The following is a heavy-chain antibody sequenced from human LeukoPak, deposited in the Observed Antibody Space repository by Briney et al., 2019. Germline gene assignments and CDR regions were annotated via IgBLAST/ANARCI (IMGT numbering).Heavy chain of an antibody. CDR2: ISGSGGST. CDR1: GFTFSSYA. Sequence: GGSLRLSCAASGFTFSSYAMGWVRPAPGKGLEWVSLISGSGGSTYYADSVKGRFTVSRDNSKNTEYLQMNSLRAEDTAIYYCAKDDDDGDHVVVDHWGQGTLVTVSS. V-gene: IGHV3-23*01. J-gene: IGHJ4*02. D-gene: IGHD4-17*01. CDR3: AKDDDDGDHVVVDH.